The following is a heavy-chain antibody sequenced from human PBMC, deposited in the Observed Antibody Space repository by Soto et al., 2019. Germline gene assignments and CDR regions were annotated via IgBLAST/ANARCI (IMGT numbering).Heavy chain of an antibody. CDR1: GGSISSGGYS. Sequence: KPSETLSLTCAVSGGSISSGGYSWSWIRQPPGMGLEWIGHIYHSGSTHYNPSLESRVTMSVDGSKNQFSLKLSSVTAADTAVYYCAKTGPGIAAAVSDAFDIWGQGTMVTVSS. CDR2: IYHSGST. J-gene: IGHJ3*02. V-gene: IGHV4-30-2*01. CDR3: AKTGPGIAAAVSDAFDI. D-gene: IGHD6-13*01.